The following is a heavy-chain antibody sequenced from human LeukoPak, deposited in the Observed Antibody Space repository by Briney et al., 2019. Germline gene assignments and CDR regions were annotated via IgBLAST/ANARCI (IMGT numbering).Heavy chain of an antibody. CDR2: ISYDGSNK. Sequence: GGSLRLSCAASGFTFSSYAMHWVRQAPGKGLEWVAVISYDGSNKYYADSVKGRFTISRDNSKNTLYLQMNSLRAEDTAVYYCARGYYDFWSGYYPLLDYWGQGTLVTVSS. CDR3: ARGYYDFWSGYYPLLDY. J-gene: IGHJ4*02. V-gene: IGHV3-30*04. D-gene: IGHD3-3*01. CDR1: GFTFSSYA.